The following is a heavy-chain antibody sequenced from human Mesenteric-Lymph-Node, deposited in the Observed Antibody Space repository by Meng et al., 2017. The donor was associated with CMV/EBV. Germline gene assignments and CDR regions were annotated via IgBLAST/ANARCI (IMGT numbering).Heavy chain of an antibody. V-gene: IGHV3-30-3*01. CDR3: ARVFEGAATLDY. J-gene: IGHJ4*02. CDR2: ISYDGSNK. D-gene: IGHD2-15*01. Sequence: GGSLRLSCAASGFTFSSYAMHWVRQAPGKGLEWVAVISYDGSNKYYADSVKGRFTISRDNSKNTLYLQMNSLRAEDTAVYYCARVFEGAATLDYWGQGTLVTVSS. CDR1: GFTFSSYA.